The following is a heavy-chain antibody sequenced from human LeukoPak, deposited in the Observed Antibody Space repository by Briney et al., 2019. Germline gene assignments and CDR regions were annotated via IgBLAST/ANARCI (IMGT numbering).Heavy chain of an antibody. Sequence: SQTLSLTCTVSGGSISSGGYYWSWIRQPPGKGLEWIGYIYHSGSTYYNPSLKSRVTISVDRSKNQFSLKLSSVTAADTAVYYCARSPGIAAAGPTFDYWGQGTLVTVSS. CDR3: ARSPGIAAAGPTFDY. CDR2: IYHSGST. V-gene: IGHV4-30-2*01. CDR1: GGSISSGGYY. D-gene: IGHD6-13*01. J-gene: IGHJ4*02.